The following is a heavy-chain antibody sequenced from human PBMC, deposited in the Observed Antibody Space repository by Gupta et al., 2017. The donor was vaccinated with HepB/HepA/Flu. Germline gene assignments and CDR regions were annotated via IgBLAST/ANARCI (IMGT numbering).Heavy chain of an antibody. CDR2: IYYSGNT. Sequence: QVQLQESGPGLVKPSQTLSLTCTVSGGSVSSSGNYWTWIRQHAGKGLEWIGYIYYSGNTYYNPSLKSRVTISMDTSKNQFYLNLSSVTAADTAVYYCAKDRQGDYGSGSLDNWGQVTLVTVSS. CDR1: GGSVSSSGNY. CDR3: AKDRQGDYGSGSLDN. J-gene: IGHJ4*02. V-gene: IGHV4-31*03. D-gene: IGHD3-10*01.